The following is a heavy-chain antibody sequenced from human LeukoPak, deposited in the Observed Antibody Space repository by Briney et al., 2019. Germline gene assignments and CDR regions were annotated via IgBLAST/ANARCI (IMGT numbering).Heavy chain of an antibody. Sequence: GSLRLSCAASGFTFDDYAMHWVRQAPGKGLEWVSLISGDGGSTYYADSVKGRFTISRDNSKNSLYLQMNSLRTEDTALYYCAKAVYDFWSGYYTDYWGQGTLVTVSS. D-gene: IGHD3-3*01. J-gene: IGHJ4*02. CDR1: GFTFDDYA. CDR2: ISGDGGST. V-gene: IGHV3-43*02. CDR3: AKAVYDFWSGYYTDY.